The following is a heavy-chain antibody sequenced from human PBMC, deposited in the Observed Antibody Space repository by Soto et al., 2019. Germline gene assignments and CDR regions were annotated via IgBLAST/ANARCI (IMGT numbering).Heavy chain of an antibody. Sequence: QAQLVQSGAEVKRPGSSAKVSCKASGDTFSSYSISWVRQAPGQGLEWMGRIIPMVGTPNYAQKFQGRVTFSADKSTSTAYMVLNSLISDDTAVYYCATDGGSTSSSAYNYFMDVWGKGTPVTVSS. CDR3: ATDGGSTSSSAYNYFMDV. J-gene: IGHJ6*03. V-gene: IGHV1-69*08. D-gene: IGHD3-16*01. CDR2: IIPMVGTP. CDR1: GDTFSSYS.